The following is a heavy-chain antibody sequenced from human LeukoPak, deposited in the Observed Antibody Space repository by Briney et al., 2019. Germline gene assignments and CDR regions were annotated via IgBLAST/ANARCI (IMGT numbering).Heavy chain of an antibody. CDR1: GFAHKSYS. Sequence: GGSLRLSCAGSGFAHKSYSLTWVHQAPGKVLEWVSSISSTSTYIHYADSVKGRFTISRDNVDNVVYLEMNSLGAEDTASYYGAGVAVSGPTGWFDSWGQGTLVIVSS. V-gene: IGHV3-21*01. CDR3: AGVAVSGPTGWFDS. CDR2: ISSTSTYI. D-gene: IGHD2-8*02. J-gene: IGHJ5*01.